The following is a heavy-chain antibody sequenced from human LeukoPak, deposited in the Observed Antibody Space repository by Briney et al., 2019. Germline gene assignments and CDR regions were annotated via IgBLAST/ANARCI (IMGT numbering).Heavy chain of an antibody. J-gene: IGHJ5*02. CDR3: TTDKRNYDFWSGYSDWFDP. Sequence: PGGSLRISCAVSGFTFSNAWMSWVRQAPGKGLEWVGRIKSKTDGGTTDYAAPVKGRFTISRDDSKNTLYLQMNSLKTEDTAVYYCTTDKRNYDFWSGYSDWFDPWGQGTLVTVSS. CDR2: IKSKTDGGTT. V-gene: IGHV3-15*01. CDR1: GFTFSNAW. D-gene: IGHD3-3*01.